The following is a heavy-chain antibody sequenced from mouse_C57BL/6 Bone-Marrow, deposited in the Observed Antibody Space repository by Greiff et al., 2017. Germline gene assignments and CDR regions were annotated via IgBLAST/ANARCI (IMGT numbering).Heavy chain of an antibody. CDR2: INPGSGGT. CDR3: ARWDYDYDGAWFAY. CDR1: GYAFTNYL. J-gene: IGHJ3*01. Sequence: QVQLQQSGAELVRPGTSVKVSCKASGYAFTNYLIEWVKQRPGQGLEWIGVINPGSGGTNYNEKFKGKATLTADKSSSTAYMQLSSLTSEDSAVYFCARWDYDYDGAWFAYWGQGTLVTVSA. D-gene: IGHD2-4*01. V-gene: IGHV1-54*01.